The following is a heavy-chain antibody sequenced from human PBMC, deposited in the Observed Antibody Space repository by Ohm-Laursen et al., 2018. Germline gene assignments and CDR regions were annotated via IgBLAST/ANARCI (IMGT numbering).Heavy chain of an antibody. D-gene: IGHD6-19*01. CDR3: ARQESSGWYPDY. J-gene: IGHJ4*02. CDR2: INHSRST. Sequence: SETLSLTCSVSGGSFSGYYWNWIRQPPGKGLEWIGEINHSRSTKYNSSFKSRVTISVDASKNQFSLKLSSVTAADTAVYYCARQESSGWYPDYWGQGTLVTVSS. CDR1: GGSFSGYY. V-gene: IGHV4-34*01.